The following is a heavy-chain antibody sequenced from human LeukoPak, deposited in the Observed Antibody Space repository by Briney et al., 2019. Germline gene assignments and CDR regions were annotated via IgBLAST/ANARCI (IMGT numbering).Heavy chain of an antibody. CDR2: IYYSGST. CDR1: GFTFSSYE. Sequence: GSLRLSCAASGFTFSSYEMNWVRQPPGKGLEWIGSIYYSGSTYYNPSLKSRVTISVDTSKNQFSLKLSSVTAADTAVYFCARRGLQNWFDPWGQGTLVTVSS. V-gene: IGHV4-39*01. CDR3: ARRGLQNWFDP. J-gene: IGHJ5*02. D-gene: IGHD5-24*01.